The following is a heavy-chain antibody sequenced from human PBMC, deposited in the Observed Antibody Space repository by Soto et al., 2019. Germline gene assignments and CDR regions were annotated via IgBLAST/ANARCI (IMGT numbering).Heavy chain of an antibody. CDR3: AKDLPFLLGKYGNWFDP. J-gene: IGHJ5*02. D-gene: IGHD3-10*01. Sequence: GGSLRLSCAASGFTFSSYAMSWVRQAPGKGLEWVSAISGSGGSTYYADSVKGRFTISRDNSKNTLYLQMNSLRAEDTAVYYCAKDLPFLLGKYGNWFDPCAQGTLVTVSS. CDR1: GFTFSSYA. V-gene: IGHV3-23*01. CDR2: ISGSGGST.